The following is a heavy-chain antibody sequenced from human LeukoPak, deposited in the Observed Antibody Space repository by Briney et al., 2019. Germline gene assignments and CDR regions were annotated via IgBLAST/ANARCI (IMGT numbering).Heavy chain of an antibody. J-gene: IGHJ4*02. V-gene: IGHV3-23*01. CDR2: ISGSGGST. CDR1: GFTFSSYA. D-gene: IGHD1-14*01. Sequence: GGSLRLPCAASGFTFSSYAMSWVRQAPGKGLEWVSAISGSGGSTYYADSVKGRFAISRDNSKNTLYLQMNSLRAEDTAVYYCAKATHTGDYFDYWGQGTLVTVSS. CDR3: AKATHTGDYFDY.